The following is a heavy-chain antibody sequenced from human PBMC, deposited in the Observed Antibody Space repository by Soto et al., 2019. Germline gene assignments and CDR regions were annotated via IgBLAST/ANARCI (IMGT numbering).Heavy chain of an antibody. J-gene: IGHJ4*02. D-gene: IGHD6-13*01. V-gene: IGHV4-59*01. Sequence: SETLSLTCTVSGGSISSYYWSWIRQPPGKGLEWIGYIYYSGSTNYNPSLKSRVTISVDTSKNQFSLKLSSVTAADTAVYYCARSKWYSSIDYWGQGTLVTVSS. CDR3: ARSKWYSSIDY. CDR2: IYYSGST. CDR1: GGSISSYY.